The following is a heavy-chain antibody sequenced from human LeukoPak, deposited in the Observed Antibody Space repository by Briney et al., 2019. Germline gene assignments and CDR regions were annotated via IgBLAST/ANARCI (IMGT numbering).Heavy chain of an antibody. J-gene: IGHJ5*02. CDR2: ISTYNGNT. Sequence: ASVKVSCKASGYTFTSYGISWVRQAPGQGLEWMGWISTYNGNTNYAQKLQGRVTMTTDTSTSTAYMELRGLRSDDTAVYYCVRESGYCTSTSCPGPYFDPWGQGTLVTVSS. CDR3: VRESGYCTSTSCPGPYFDP. CDR1: GYTFTSYG. D-gene: IGHD2-2*01. V-gene: IGHV1-18*01.